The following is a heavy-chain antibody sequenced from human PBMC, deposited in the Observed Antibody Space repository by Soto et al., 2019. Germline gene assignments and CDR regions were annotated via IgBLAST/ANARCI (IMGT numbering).Heavy chain of an antibody. J-gene: IGHJ4*02. D-gene: IGHD6-13*01. CDR2: INHSGRT. CDR3: VRDRKSGSWSYFDY. Sequence: SETLSLTCAVYGGSFSGDFSGDYWSWIRQPPGKGLEWIGEINHSGRTKYNPSLGSRVTISIDTSNNQFSLKLTPVTAADTAMYYCVRDRKSGSWSYFDYWGQGTLVTVSS. CDR1: GGSFSGDFSGDY. V-gene: IGHV4-34*01.